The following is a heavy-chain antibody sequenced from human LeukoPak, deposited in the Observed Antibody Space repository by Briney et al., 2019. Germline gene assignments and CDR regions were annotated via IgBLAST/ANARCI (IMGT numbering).Heavy chain of an antibody. Sequence: SETLSLTCAVSGGSISSSNWWSWVRQPPGKGLEWIGEIYHSGSTNYNPSLKSRVTISVDKSKNQFSLKLSSVTAADTAVYYCASSSGWGYYYGMDVWGQGTTVTVSS. D-gene: IGHD6-19*01. V-gene: IGHV4-4*02. CDR3: ASSSGWGYYYGMDV. J-gene: IGHJ6*02. CDR2: IYHSGST. CDR1: GGSISSSNW.